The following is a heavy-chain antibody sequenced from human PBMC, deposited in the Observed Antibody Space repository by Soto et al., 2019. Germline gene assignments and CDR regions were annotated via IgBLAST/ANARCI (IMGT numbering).Heavy chain of an antibody. D-gene: IGHD6-19*01. CDR3: ARGMQGLAVVGITETYGKDV. CDR1: GATFSSYA. Sequence: SVKVFCKASGATFSSYAISWVRQAPGQGLALMGGIIPIFVTANYAQKFQGRVTITADKSTSTAYIELSSLRSEDTAVYYCARGMQGLAVVGITETYGKDVWGQGATFTVSS. CDR2: IIPIFVTA. V-gene: IGHV1-69*06. J-gene: IGHJ6*02.